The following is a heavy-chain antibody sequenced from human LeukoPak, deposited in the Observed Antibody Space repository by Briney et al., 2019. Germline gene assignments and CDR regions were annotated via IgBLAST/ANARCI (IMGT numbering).Heavy chain of an antibody. J-gene: IGHJ4*02. CDR1: GGSISSGDYY. V-gene: IGHV4-30-4*01. CDR3: ASSHYGSGPRELDY. Sequence: PSETLSLTCTVSGGSISSGDYYWSWIRQPPGKGLEWIGYIYYSGSTYYNPSLKRRVTISVDTSKNQFSLKLSSVTAADTAVYYCASSHYGSGPRELDYWGQGTLVTVSS. D-gene: IGHD3-10*01. CDR2: IYYSGST.